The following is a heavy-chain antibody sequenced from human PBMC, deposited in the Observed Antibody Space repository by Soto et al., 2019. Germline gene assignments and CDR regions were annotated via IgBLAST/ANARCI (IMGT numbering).Heavy chain of an antibody. D-gene: IGHD5-18*01. CDR1: GYTFTSYA. J-gene: IGHJ4*02. CDR3: ARDLNGYSYGYY. V-gene: IGHV1-3*01. Sequence: ASVKVSCKASGYTFTSYAMHWVRQAPGQRLEWMGWINAGNGNTKYSQKFQGRVTITRDTSASTAYMELSSLRSEDTAVYYCARDLNGYSYGYYWGQGTLVTVSS. CDR2: INAGNGNT.